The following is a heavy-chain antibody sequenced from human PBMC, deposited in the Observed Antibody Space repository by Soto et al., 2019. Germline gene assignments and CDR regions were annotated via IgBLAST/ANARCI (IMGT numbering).Heavy chain of an antibody. Sequence: RGSLRLSCAASGLIFSNYKMHWVRQAPGKGLVWVSRINTDGSITDYADSVKGRFTVSRDNAKNTMYLQMNSLTADDTAVYYCARDTNGLHYWGQGTLVPVSS. CDR1: GLIFSNYK. V-gene: IGHV3-74*01. J-gene: IGHJ4*02. CDR2: INTDGSIT. D-gene: IGHD2-8*01. CDR3: ARDTNGLHY.